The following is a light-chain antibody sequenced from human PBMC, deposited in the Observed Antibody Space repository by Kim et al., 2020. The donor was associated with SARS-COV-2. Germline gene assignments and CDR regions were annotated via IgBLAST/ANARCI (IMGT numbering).Light chain of an antibody. CDR1: QSVLHSNGYNY. V-gene: IGKV2-28*01. Sequence: DIVMTQSPLSLPVTPGEPASISCRSSQSVLHSNGYNYLDWYLQKPGQSPQLLIYLGSNRASGVPDRFSGSGSGTDFTLKISRVEAEDVGVYYCMQALQTPRMFGQGTKVDIK. CDR2: LGS. J-gene: IGKJ1*01. CDR3: MQALQTPRM.